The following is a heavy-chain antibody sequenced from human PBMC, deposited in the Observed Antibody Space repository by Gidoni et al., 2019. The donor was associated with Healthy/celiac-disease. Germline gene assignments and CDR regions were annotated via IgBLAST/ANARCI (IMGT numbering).Heavy chain of an antibody. V-gene: IGHV4-4*02. CDR3: ARETGDYVWGSYRYHDY. D-gene: IGHD3-16*02. CDR2: IYPSGST. Sequence: QVQLQESGPGLVKPSGTLSLTCAVSGGSSSSSTWWSWVRQPPGKGLEWIGEIYPSGSTNYNPSLKSRVTISVDKSNNQFSLKLSSGTAADTAVYYCARETGDYVWGSYRYHDYWGQGTLVTVSS. J-gene: IGHJ4*02. CDR1: GGSSSSSTW.